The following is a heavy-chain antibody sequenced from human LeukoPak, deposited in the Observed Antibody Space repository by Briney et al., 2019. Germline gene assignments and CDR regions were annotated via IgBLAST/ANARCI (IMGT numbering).Heavy chain of an antibody. V-gene: IGHV3-21*01. D-gene: IGHD3-10*01. CDR3: ARDQDGSVPGLPYYMDV. J-gene: IGHJ6*03. Sequence: PGGSLRLSCAASEFTFSKFPMGWVRQAPGRGLEWVSAISASGDVTFHADSVKGRFTISRDNAKNSLYLQLNSLRAEDTAVYYCARDQDGSVPGLPYYMDVWGTGTTVTVSS. CDR1: EFTFSKFP. CDR2: ISASGDVT.